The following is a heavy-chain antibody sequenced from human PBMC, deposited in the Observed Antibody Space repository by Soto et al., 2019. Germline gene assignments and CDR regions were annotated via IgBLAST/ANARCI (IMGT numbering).Heavy chain of an antibody. CDR2: ISYDGSNK. Sequence: GGSLRLSCAASGFTFSSYAMHWVRQAPGKGLEWVAVISYDGSNKYYADSVKGRFTISRDNSKNTLYLQMNSLRAEDTAVYYCARGYYYDSSGYYWDPGYWGQGTLVTVSS. CDR1: GFTFSSYA. V-gene: IGHV3-30-3*01. J-gene: IGHJ4*02. D-gene: IGHD3-22*01. CDR3: ARGYYYDSSGYYWDPGY.